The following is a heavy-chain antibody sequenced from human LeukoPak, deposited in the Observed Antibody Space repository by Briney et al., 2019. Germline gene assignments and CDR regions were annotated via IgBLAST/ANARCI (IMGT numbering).Heavy chain of an antibody. Sequence: GRSLRLSCAASGFTFSSYAMHWVRQAPGKGLEWVAVISYDGSNKYYADSVKGRFTISRDNSKNTLYLQMNSLRAEDTAVYYCARDRFIAAAGNPRFCMDVWGKGTTVTVSS. CDR2: ISYDGSNK. D-gene: IGHD6-13*01. V-gene: IGHV3-30-3*01. J-gene: IGHJ6*03. CDR3: ARDRFIAAAGNPRFCMDV. CDR1: GFTFSSYA.